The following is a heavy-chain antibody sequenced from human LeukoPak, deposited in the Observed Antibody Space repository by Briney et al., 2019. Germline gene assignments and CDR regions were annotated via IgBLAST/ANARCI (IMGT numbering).Heavy chain of an antibody. CDR3: ARVGYSYGSYSAFDI. V-gene: IGHV3-7*01. D-gene: IGHD5-18*01. CDR1: GFTFSSYW. CDR2: IKQDGSEK. Sequence: GGSLRLSCAASGFTFSSYWMSWVRQAPGKGLEWVANIKQDGSEKYYVDSVKGRFTISRDDAKNSLYLQMNSLRAEDTAVYYCARVGYSYGSYSAFDIWGQGTMVTVSS. J-gene: IGHJ3*02.